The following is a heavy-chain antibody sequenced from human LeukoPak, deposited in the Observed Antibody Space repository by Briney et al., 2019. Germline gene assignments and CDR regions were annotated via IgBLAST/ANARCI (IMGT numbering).Heavy chain of an antibody. CDR2: IYYSGST. D-gene: IGHD3-22*01. Sequence: SETLSLTCTVSGGSISSYYWSWIRQPPGKGLEWIGYIYYSGSTDYNPSLKSRVSISRDTSKNQFSLKLNSVTAADTAIYYCAAMIGYFDYWGQGILVTVSS. J-gene: IGHJ4*02. CDR3: AAMIGYFDY. CDR1: GGSISSYY. V-gene: IGHV4-59*08.